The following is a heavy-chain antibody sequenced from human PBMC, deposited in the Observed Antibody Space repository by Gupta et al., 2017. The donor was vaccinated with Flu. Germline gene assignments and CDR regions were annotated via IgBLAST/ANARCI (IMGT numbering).Heavy chain of an antibody. J-gene: IGHJ4*02. CDR1: GFNFTYYD. D-gene: IGHD3-22*01. CDR2: ISWNSDLI. V-gene: IGHV3-9*01. Sequence: EEHLVASGGGLVQPGGSLRLSCSAHGFNFTYYDLHWVRQAPGEGLEWVSGISWNSDLIGYADSVKGRFSISRDNAKNSLYLQISSLRADDTALYYCVKDISHYDSSGYLDSWGQGTLVTVSS. CDR3: VKDISHYDSSGYLDS.